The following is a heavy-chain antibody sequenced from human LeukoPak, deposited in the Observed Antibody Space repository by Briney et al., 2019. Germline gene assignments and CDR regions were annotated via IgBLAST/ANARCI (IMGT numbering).Heavy chain of an antibody. V-gene: IGHV1-3*01. CDR1: GYTFTSYA. CDR2: ISAGSGNT. J-gene: IGHJ1*01. Sequence: ASVKVSCKASGYTFTSYAMHWVRQAPGQRLEWMGWISAGSGNTKYSQKFQGGVTITRDTSANTAYMELSSLRADDSAVYFCARLWGGLTMSRFLDSWGQGTPVTVSS. D-gene: IGHD3-16*01. CDR3: ARLWGGLTMSRFLDS.